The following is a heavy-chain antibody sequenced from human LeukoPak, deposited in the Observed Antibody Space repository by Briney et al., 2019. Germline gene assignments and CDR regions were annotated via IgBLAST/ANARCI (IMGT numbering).Heavy chain of an antibody. J-gene: IGHJ5*01. CDR1: GGSINNYY. D-gene: IGHD4-11*01. Sequence: SETVSLTCTVSGGSINNYYWSWIRQPPGKGLEWIGSIFYSGSTNYNPSPKSRVIISVDTSKNQFSLKLSSVTAADTAVYYCAREDYSGGNNWFDFWGQGTLVTVSS. V-gene: IGHV4-59*01. CDR3: AREDYSGGNNWFDF. CDR2: IFYSGST.